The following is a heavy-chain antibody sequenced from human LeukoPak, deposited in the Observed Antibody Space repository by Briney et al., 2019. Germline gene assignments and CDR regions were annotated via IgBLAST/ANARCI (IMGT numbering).Heavy chain of an antibody. D-gene: IGHD3-10*01. J-gene: IGHJ4*02. CDR2: ISYDGSNK. Sequence: PGGSLRLSCAASGFTFSNAWMSWVRQAPGKGLEWEAVISYDGSNKYYADSVKGRFTISRDNSKNTLYLQMNSLRAEDTAVYYCARDYHGSGSFWYYFDYWGQGTLVTVSS. V-gene: IGHV3-30-3*01. CDR3: ARDYHGSGSFWYYFDY. CDR1: GFTFSNAW.